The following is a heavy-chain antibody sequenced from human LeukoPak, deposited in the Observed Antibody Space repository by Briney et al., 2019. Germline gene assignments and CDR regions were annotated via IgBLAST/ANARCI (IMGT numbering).Heavy chain of an antibody. Sequence: GGSLRLSCAASGFTFSSSAMSWVRQAPGKGLEWVSAVSGSDGNTYYADSVRGRFTISRANSKNTLYLQMNSLRAEDTAVYYCAKIHGYSGYVAFDYWGQGTLVTVSS. D-gene: IGHD5-12*01. V-gene: IGHV3-23*01. CDR3: AKIHGYSGYVAFDY. J-gene: IGHJ4*02. CDR2: VSGSDGNT. CDR1: GFTFSSSA.